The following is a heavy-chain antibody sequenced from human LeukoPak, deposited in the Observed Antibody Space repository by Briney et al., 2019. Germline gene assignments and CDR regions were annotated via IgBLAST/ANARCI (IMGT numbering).Heavy chain of an antibody. V-gene: IGHV4-59*12. CDR1: GGSISSYY. J-gene: IGHJ4*02. CDR2: IYYSGST. D-gene: IGHD5-24*01. CDR3: AKKTKATIAFDY. Sequence: SGTLSLTCAVSGGSISSYYWSWIRQPPGKGLEWIGYIYYSGSTNYNPSLKSRVTISVDTSKNQFSLKLSSVTAADTAVYYCAKKTKATIAFDYWGQGTLVTVSS.